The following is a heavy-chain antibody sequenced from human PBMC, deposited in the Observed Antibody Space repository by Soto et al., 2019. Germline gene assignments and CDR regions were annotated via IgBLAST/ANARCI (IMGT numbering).Heavy chain of an antibody. V-gene: IGHV3-30-3*01. CDR1: GFAFSTYA. D-gene: IGHD3-22*01. CDR3: ASDFYDSSGEI. CDR2: ISYNGDNK. Sequence: QVQLVESGGGVVQPGRSLRLSCAASGFAFSTYAMYWVRQAPGKGLEWVAGISYNGDNKYYADSVRGRIIISRDNSKNTLDLQMNGLRAEDTAVYYCASDFYDSSGEIWGQGTMVTVSS. J-gene: IGHJ3*02.